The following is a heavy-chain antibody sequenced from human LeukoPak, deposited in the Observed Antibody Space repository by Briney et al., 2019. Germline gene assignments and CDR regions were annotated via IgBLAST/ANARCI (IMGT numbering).Heavy chain of an antibody. CDR1: GFTFSSYA. J-gene: IGHJ4*02. CDR2: ISGSGGST. V-gene: IGHV3-23*01. CDR3: ATYSSGWYVLGDY. Sequence: GGSMRLSCAASGFTFSSYAMSWVRQAQGEGLEWVSAISGSGGSTYYADSVKGRFTISRDNSKNTLYLQMNSLRAEDTAVYYCATYSSGWYVLGDYWGQGTLVTVSS. D-gene: IGHD6-19*01.